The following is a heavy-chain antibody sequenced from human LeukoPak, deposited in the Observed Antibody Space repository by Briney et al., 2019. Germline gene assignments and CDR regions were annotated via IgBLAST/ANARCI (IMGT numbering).Heavy chain of an antibody. CDR1: GFTFSSYG. CDR3: AKDRRYSGNDAFDI. Sequence: GGSLRLSCAASGFTFSSYGMPWVRQAPGKGLEWVAVISYDGSNKYYADSVKGRFTISRDNSKNTLYLQMNSLRAEDTAVYYCAKDRRYSGNDAFDIWGQGTMVTVSS. V-gene: IGHV3-30*18. J-gene: IGHJ3*02. D-gene: IGHD5-18*01. CDR2: ISYDGSNK.